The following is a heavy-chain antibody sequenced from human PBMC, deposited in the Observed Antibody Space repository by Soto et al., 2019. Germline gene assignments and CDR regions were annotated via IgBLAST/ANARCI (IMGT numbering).Heavy chain of an antibody. D-gene: IGHD3-10*01. Sequence: GGSLRLSXAASGFTFSSYSMNWVRQAPGKGLEWVSSISSSSSYIYYADSVKGRFTISRDNAKNSLYLQMNSLRAEDTAVYYCARDQGFGELFYYYGMDVWGQGTTVTVSS. CDR2: ISSSSSYI. J-gene: IGHJ6*02. V-gene: IGHV3-21*01. CDR3: ARDQGFGELFYYYGMDV. CDR1: GFTFSSYS.